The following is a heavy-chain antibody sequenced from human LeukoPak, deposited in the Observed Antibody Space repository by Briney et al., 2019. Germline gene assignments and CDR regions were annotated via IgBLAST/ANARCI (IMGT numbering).Heavy chain of an antibody. CDR2: ISYSGNT. CDR3: ARGERQTSGYYYYFDH. Sequence: SETLSLTCPVTGGSISGLYWSWIRQPPGKGLEWIGYISYSGNTNYIPSLKSRVTISVDTSKNQFSLKLNSVTAADTAVYYCARGERQTSGYYYYFDHWGQGTLVPVSS. D-gene: IGHD3-22*01. J-gene: IGHJ4*02. CDR1: GGSISGLY. V-gene: IGHV4-59*01.